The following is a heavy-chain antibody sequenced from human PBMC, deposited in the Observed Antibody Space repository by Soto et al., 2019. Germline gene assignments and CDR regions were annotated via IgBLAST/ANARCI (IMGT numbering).Heavy chain of an antibody. V-gene: IGHV4-34*01. D-gene: IGHD1-26*01. CDR1: GGSFSDYY. CDR2: INRSGST. J-gene: IGHJ4*02. Sequence: PSETLSLTCAVYGGSFSDYYWSWIRQPPGKGLEWIGEINRSGSTNYNPSLKSRVTISVDTSKNQFSLKLSFVTAADTAVYYCARHKSSGSYRPFDYWGQGTLVTVSS. CDR3: ARHKSSGSYRPFDY.